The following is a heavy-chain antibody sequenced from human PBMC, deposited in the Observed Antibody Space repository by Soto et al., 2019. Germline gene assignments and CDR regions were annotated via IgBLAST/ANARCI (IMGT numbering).Heavy chain of an antibody. J-gene: IGHJ4*02. Sequence: GGSLRLSCAASGFTFRSYAMGWVRQGPGKGLEGISTIIGSGGSAYYADSVKGRFTISRDNSKNTLYLQMNSLSADDTAVYYCARRGPGTYFDYWGQGTLVTVSS. CDR3: ARRGPGTYFDY. D-gene: IGHD6-13*01. CDR1: GFTFRSYA. V-gene: IGHV3-23*01. CDR2: IIGSGGSA.